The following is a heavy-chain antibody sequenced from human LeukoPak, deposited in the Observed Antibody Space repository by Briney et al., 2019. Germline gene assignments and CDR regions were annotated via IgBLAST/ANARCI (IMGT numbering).Heavy chain of an antibody. J-gene: IGHJ5*02. Sequence: RSETLSLTCAVYGGSFSGYYWSWIRQPPGKGLEWIGEINHSGSTNYNPSLKSRVTISVDTSKNQFSLKLSSVTAADTAVYYCAKDPSWEQHPWGQGTLVTVSS. D-gene: IGHD1-26*01. CDR3: AKDPSWEQHP. CDR2: INHSGST. V-gene: IGHV4-34*01. CDR1: GGSFSGYY.